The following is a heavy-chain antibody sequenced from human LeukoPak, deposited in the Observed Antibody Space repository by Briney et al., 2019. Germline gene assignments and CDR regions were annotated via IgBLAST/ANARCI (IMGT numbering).Heavy chain of an antibody. CDR2: ISGSGGST. CDR3: ARDDGSGYYYFDY. CDR1: GFTFSSYA. D-gene: IGHD3-10*01. V-gene: IGHV3-23*01. Sequence: GGSLRLSCAASGFTFSSYAMSWVRQAPGKGLEWVSAISGSGGSTYYADSVKGRFTISRDNSKNTLYLQMNSLRAEDTAVYYCARDDGSGYYYFDYWGQGTLVTVSS. J-gene: IGHJ4*02.